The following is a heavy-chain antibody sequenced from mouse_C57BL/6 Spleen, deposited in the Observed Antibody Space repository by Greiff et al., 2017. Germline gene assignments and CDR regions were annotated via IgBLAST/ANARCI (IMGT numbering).Heavy chain of an antibody. J-gene: IGHJ4*01. Sequence: VQLQQPGAELVKPGASVKLSCKASGYTFTSYWMHWVKQRPGRGLEWIGRIDPNSGGTTYNEKFKSKATLTVDNPSSTAYMQLSSLPSEDSAVYYCARDWGGPLMDYWGQGTSVTVSS. CDR3: ARDWGGPLMDY. V-gene: IGHV1-72*01. CDR1: GYTFTSYW. D-gene: IGHD3-1*01. CDR2: IDPNSGGT.